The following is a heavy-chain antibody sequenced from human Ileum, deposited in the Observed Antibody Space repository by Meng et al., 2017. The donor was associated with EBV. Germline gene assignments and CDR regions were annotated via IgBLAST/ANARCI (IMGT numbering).Heavy chain of an antibody. D-gene: IGHD6-19*01. J-gene: IGHJ4*02. CDR1: VGSLRSRTW. CDR2: IYHSGST. CDR3: ARVGQWLPIDY. Sequence: QVQVRGAAPGWVTPLGPLSLTCAVSVGSLRSRTWGSWVRQPPGKGLEWIGEIYHSGSTNYTPSLKSRVTISVDKSKNQFSLNLSSVTAADTAVYYCARVGQWLPIDYWGQGTLVTVSS. V-gene: IGHV4-4*02.